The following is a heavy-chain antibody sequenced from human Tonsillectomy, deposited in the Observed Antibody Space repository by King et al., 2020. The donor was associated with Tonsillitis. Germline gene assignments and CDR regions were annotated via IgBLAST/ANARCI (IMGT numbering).Heavy chain of an antibody. Sequence: QLQESGPGLVKPSETLSLTCTVSGVSFHGFFWSWVRQPPGNGVECICHIFNSESTKYNPSLKSLVSMAVDPSKNQFPLKLSSVSAADTAVYYCANSLRGQLRYNWFDSWGQGILVSVSS. D-gene: IGHD2-2*01. CDR1: GVSFHGFF. V-gene: IGHV4-59*08. CDR3: ANSLRGQLRYNWFDS. CDR2: IFNSEST. J-gene: IGHJ5*01.